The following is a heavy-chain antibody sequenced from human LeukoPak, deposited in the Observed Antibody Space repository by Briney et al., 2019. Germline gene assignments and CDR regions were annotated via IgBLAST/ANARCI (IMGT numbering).Heavy chain of an antibody. J-gene: IGHJ3*02. D-gene: IGHD3-10*01. CDR1: GFTFSSYW. CDR2: INSDGSST. CDR3: AKPTLGDVIDTFDI. Sequence: GGSLRLSCAASGFTFSSYWMHWVRQAPGKGLVWVSRINSDGSSTSYADSVKGRFTISRDSSKNTLYLQMNSLRGEDTAVYYCAKPTLGDVIDTFDIWGQGTMVTVSS. V-gene: IGHV3-74*01.